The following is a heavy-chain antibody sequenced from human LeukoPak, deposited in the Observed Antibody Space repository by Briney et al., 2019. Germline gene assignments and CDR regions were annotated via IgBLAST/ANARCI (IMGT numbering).Heavy chain of an antibody. CDR1: GFTFSSYA. V-gene: IGHV3-23*01. CDR3: AKAAYCSSTSCPPDY. J-gene: IGHJ4*02. CDR2: ISGSGGST. D-gene: IGHD2-2*01. Sequence: PGGSLSLSCAASGFTFSSYAMSLVRHAPGKGLEWVSTISGSGGSTYYADSVRGRFTISRDNSKNTLYVQMNSLRAEDTALYYYAKAAYCSSTSCPPDYWGQGTLVTVSS.